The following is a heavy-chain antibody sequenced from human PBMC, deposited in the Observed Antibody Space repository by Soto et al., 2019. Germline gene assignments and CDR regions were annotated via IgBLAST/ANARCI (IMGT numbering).Heavy chain of an antibody. D-gene: IGHD2-21*01. Sequence: ESLKISCKGYGYGFTRHWIGWVRQMPGKGLEWMGIIQPGDSDTRYSPSFQGQVTISADKSISTAYLQWSSLKASDTAMYYCERHLDWREFDYWGQGTLVTASS. V-gene: IGHV5-51*01. J-gene: IGHJ4*02. CDR2: IQPGDSDT. CDR3: ERHLDWREFDY. CDR1: GYGFTRHW.